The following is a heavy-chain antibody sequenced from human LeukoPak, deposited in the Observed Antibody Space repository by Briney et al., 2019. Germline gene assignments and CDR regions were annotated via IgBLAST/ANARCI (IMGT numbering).Heavy chain of an antibody. CDR3: ARSGSYRLDY. CDR2: ISSSSSTI. D-gene: IGHD1-26*01. V-gene: IGHV3-48*01. J-gene: IGHJ4*02. CDR1: GFTFSSYN. Sequence: GGSLRLPCAASGFTFSSYNMNWVRQAPAKGLEWVSYISSSSSTIYYADSVKGRFTISRDNAKNSLYLQMNSLRAEDTAVYYCARSGSYRLDYWGQGTLVTVSS.